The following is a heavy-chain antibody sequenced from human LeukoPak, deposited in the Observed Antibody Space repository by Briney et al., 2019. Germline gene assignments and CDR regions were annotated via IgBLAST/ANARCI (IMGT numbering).Heavy chain of an antibody. CDR2: INHSGST. J-gene: IGHJ4*02. D-gene: IGHD3-22*01. CDR3: ARGRSDYLRYYFDH. CDR1: GGSFSGYY. V-gene: IGHV4-34*01. Sequence: SETLSLTCAVYGGSFSGYYWSWIRQPPGKGLEWIGGINHSGSTNYNPSLKSRVTISVDTSKNRFSLKLSSVTAADTAVYYCARGRSDYLRYYFDHWGQGTLVTVSS.